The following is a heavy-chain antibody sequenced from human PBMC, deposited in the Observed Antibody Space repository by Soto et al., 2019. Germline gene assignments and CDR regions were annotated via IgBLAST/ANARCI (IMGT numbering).Heavy chain of an antibody. J-gene: IGHJ4*02. CDR3: TRGRYYPPYYFDY. CDR2: IRSTPYGGTT. CDR1: GFAFRDYA. Sequence: GGSLRLSCTASGFAFRDYAMSWLRQAPGKGLEWVGFIRSTPYGGTTDYAASVKGRFTISRDDSKSIAYLQMNSLKTEDTAEYYCTRGRYYPPYYFDYWGQGTLVTVSS. D-gene: IGHD3-22*01. V-gene: IGHV3-49*03.